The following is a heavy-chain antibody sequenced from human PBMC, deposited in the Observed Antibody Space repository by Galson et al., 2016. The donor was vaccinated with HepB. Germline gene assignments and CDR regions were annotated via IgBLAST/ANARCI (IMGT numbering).Heavy chain of an antibody. CDR2: ISGRGDRI. Sequence: SLRLSCAASGFTFSSFAMSWVRRVPGKGLEWVSAISGRGDRIRYAESVKGRFIISRDNSKNTLDVEMKRLRVEDTAVYYCAKEGWFGGLLYGHFGFWGQGTLVTVSS. CDR3: AKEGWFGGLLYGHFGF. D-gene: IGHD3-10*01. J-gene: IGHJ4*02. CDR1: GFTFSSFA. V-gene: IGHV3-23*01.